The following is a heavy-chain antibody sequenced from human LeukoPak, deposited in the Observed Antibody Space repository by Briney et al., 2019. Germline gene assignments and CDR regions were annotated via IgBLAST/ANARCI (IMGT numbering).Heavy chain of an antibody. CDR3: ARRYYYGSGSFYGLDY. CDR1: GYTFTSYG. J-gene: IGHJ4*01. D-gene: IGHD3-10*01. V-gene: IGHV1-18*01. Sequence: GSVKVSCKASGYTFTSYGISWVRQAPGQGLEWMGWISAYNGNTNYAQKLQGRDTMTTDTYTSTTYMELRSLRDDDTAVYYCARRYYYGSGSFYGLDYWGQGTLVTVSS. CDR2: ISAYNGNT.